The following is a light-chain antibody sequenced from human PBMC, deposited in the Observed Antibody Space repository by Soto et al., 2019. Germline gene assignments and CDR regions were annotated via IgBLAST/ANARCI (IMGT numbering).Light chain of an antibody. V-gene: IGKV3-20*01. CDR3: QQYGSSPLT. Sequence: ETVMTQSPGTLSVSLGERATLSCRASQSVSIHLAWYQQKPGQAPRLLIYGASSRATGIPDRFSGSGSGTDFTLTISRLEPEDFAVYYCQQYGSSPLTFGGGTKVDIK. J-gene: IGKJ4*01. CDR2: GAS. CDR1: QSVSIH.